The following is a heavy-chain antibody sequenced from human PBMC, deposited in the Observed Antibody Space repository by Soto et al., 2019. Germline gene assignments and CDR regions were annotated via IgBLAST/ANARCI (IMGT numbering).Heavy chain of an antibody. J-gene: IGHJ6*03. CDR3: AKERSSSGGSPMDV. CDR2: ISWNSGSI. D-gene: IGHD2-15*01. Sequence: EVQLVESGGGLVQPGRSLRLSCAASGFTFDDYAMHWVRQAPGKGLEWVSGISWNSGSIGYADSVKGRFTISRDNAKNSLYLQMNSLRAEDTALYYCAKERSSSGGSPMDVWGKGTTVTVSS. V-gene: IGHV3-9*01. CDR1: GFTFDDYA.